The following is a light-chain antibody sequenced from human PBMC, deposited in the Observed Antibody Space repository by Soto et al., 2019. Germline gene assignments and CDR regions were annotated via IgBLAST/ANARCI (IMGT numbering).Light chain of an antibody. CDR1: SSDVGSFNL. V-gene: IGLV2-23*02. Sequence: QSALTQPASVSGSPGQSITISCTGTSSDVGSFNLVSWYEQHPGKAPKLMIYEVNKRPSGVSNRFSGSKSGNTASLTISGLQAEDEADYYCCSYASSGSYVFGTGTKVTVL. CDR3: CSYASSGSYV. J-gene: IGLJ1*01. CDR2: EVN.